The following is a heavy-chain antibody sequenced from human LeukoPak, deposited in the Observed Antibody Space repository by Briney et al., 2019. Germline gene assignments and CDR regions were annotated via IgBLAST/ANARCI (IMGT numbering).Heavy chain of an antibody. Sequence: GGSLRLSCAASGFTFSSYWMNWVRQAPGKGLVWVSRIASDGSSTTYADSVKGRFSISRDNAKNTLYLQMNSLRAEDTAVYYCATPLDYYDSSGYHQGGDWGQGTLVTVSS. CDR1: GFTFSSYW. CDR2: IASDGSST. D-gene: IGHD3-22*01. J-gene: IGHJ4*02. V-gene: IGHV3-74*01. CDR3: ATPLDYYDSSGYHQGGD.